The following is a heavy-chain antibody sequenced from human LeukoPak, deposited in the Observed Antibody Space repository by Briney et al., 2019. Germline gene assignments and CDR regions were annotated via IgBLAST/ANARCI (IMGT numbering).Heavy chain of an antibody. V-gene: IGHV3-23*01. CDR2: ISGSGGTT. D-gene: IGHD3-3*01. CDR1: GFTFSSYA. Sequence: GGSLRLSCAASGFTFSSYAMSWVRQAPGKGLEWVSAISGSGGTTYYADSVKGRFTISRDSSKNTLYLQMNSLRAEDTAVYYCAKDMHYDFWSGYRYYYYGMDVWGQGTTVAVSS. CDR3: AKDMHYDFWSGYRYYYYGMDV. J-gene: IGHJ6*02.